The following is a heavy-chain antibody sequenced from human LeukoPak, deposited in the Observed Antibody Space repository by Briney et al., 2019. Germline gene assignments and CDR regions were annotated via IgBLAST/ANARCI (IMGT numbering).Heavy chain of an antibody. CDR1: GFTFSSYR. D-gene: IGHD3-10*01. CDR2: ISTGSTFR. Sequence: GGALRLSCTASGFTFSSYRMTWVGQAPGKGGEGVSSISTGSTFRHYADPVKGGFTISREKAKQSLCMQINRQTADDTAVYYCTRDPLHLWFGESPFMGGGMDVWGQGTTVIVSS. V-gene: IGHV3-21*01. J-gene: IGHJ6*02. CDR3: TRDPLHLWFGESPFMGGGMDV.